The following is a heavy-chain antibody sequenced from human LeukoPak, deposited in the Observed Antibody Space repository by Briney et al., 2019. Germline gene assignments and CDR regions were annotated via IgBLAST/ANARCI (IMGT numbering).Heavy chain of an antibody. CDR1: GFTFSSYG. Sequence: GSLRLSCAASGFTFSSYGMHWVRQAPGKGLEWVAFIRYDGSNKYYADSVKGRFTISRDNSKNTLYLQMNSLRAEDTAVYYCAKFRWELPPFDYWGQGTLVTVSP. D-gene: IGHD1-26*01. J-gene: IGHJ4*02. CDR3: AKFRWELPPFDY. CDR2: IRYDGSNK. V-gene: IGHV3-30*02.